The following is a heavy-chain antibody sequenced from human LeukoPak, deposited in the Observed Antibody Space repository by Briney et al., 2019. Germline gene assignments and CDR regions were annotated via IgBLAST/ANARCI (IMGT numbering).Heavy chain of an antibody. D-gene: IGHD3-22*01. V-gene: IGHV3-33*08. J-gene: IGHJ3*02. Sequence: GGSLRLSCAASGFTFSSYGMHWVRQAPGKGLEWVAVIWYDGSNKYYADSVKGRFTISRDNSKNTLYLQMNSLRAEDTAVYYCAINYYDSSGHRGAFDIWGQGTMVTVSS. CDR2: IWYDGSNK. CDR3: AINYYDSSGHRGAFDI. CDR1: GFTFSSYG.